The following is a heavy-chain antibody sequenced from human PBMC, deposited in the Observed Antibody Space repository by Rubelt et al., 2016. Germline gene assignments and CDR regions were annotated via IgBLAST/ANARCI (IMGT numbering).Heavy chain of an antibody. D-gene: IGHD3-10*01. CDR2: INPDSGGT. CDR3: ARDDSRRGDY. V-gene: IGHV1-2*02. J-gene: IGHJ4*02. CDR1: GYTFSAYY. Sequence: QVQLLQSGAEMREPGASVRVSCKASGYTFSAYYIPWLRQAPGQGLEWMGWINPDSGGTHYAQNIQGRVTMHRDTSIWTVYMGLISRISEDTSVYYCARDDSRRGDYWGQGTLVTVSS.